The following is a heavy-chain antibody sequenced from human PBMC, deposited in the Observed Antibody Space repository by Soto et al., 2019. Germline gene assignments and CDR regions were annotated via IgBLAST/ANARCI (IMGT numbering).Heavy chain of an antibody. D-gene: IGHD3-22*01. Sequence: QVQLVQSGAEVKKPGSSVKVSCKASGGTFSSYAISWVRQAPGQGLEWMGGIIPIFGTANYAQKFQGRVTITADGSTSTAYMALSSLRSEDTAVYYCARGYYSDRSGYSWYYYYGMDVWGQGTTVTVSS. V-gene: IGHV1-69*12. CDR3: ARGYYSDRSGYSWYYYYGMDV. CDR1: GGTFSSYA. CDR2: IIPIFGTA. J-gene: IGHJ6*02.